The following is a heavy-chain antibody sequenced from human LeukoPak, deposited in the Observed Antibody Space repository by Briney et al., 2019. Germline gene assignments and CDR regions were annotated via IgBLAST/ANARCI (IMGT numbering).Heavy chain of an antibody. V-gene: IGHV3-7*01. J-gene: IGHJ4*02. CDR3: ARVIGATVSPRSAIDY. CDR2: IKEDGREK. Sequence: GGSLRLSCGASGFSFSSYWMTWVRQAPGQGLEWVASIKEDGREKYYVDSVKGRFTVSRDNAKNSLYLDMNSLAVADTALYYCARVIGATVSPRSAIDYWGQGTLVTVSS. CDR1: GFSFSSYW. D-gene: IGHD2/OR15-2a*01.